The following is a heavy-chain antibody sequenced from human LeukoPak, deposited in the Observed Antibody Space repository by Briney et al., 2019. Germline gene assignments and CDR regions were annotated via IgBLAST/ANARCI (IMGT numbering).Heavy chain of an antibody. J-gene: IGHJ6*03. CDR3: ARGANSGGYYYYYYYMDV. CDR1: GFTFSSYW. V-gene: IGHV3-74*01. Sequence: GGSLRLSCAASGFTFSSYWMHWVRQAPGKGLVWVSRINTDGSSTSYADSVKGRFTISRDNAKNTLYLQMNSLRAEDTAVYYCARGANSGGYYYYYYYMDVWGKGTTVTVSS. CDR2: INTDGSST. D-gene: IGHD1-26*01.